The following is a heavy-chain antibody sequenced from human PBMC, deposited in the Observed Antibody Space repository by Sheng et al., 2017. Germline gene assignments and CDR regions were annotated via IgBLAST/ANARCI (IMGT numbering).Heavy chain of an antibody. D-gene: IGHD6-13*01. CDR2: IIPIFGTA. CDR1: GGTFSSNG. Sequence: QVQLVQSGAEVKKPGSSVKVSCRASGGTFSSNGISWVRQAPGQGLEWMGGIIPIFGTANYAQKFQGRVTNTADESTSTAYMELSSLRSDDTAVYYCARDLRGMSNHFDNWGQGTLVTVSS. V-gene: IGHV1-69*13. CDR3: ARDLRGMSNHFDN. J-gene: IGHJ4*02.